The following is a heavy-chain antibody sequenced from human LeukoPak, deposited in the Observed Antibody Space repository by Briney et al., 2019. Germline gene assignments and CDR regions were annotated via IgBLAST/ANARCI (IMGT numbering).Heavy chain of an antibody. D-gene: IGHD3-16*02. Sequence: SETLSLTCAVYGGSFSGYYWSWIRQPPGKGLEWIGAINHSGSTNYNPSLKSRVTISVDTSKNQFSLKLSSVTAADTAVYYCARRGDYVWGSYRSIRNWFDTWGQGTLVTVSS. CDR2: INHSGST. CDR3: ARRGDYVWGSYRSIRNWFDT. V-gene: IGHV4-34*01. CDR1: GGSFSGYY. J-gene: IGHJ5*02.